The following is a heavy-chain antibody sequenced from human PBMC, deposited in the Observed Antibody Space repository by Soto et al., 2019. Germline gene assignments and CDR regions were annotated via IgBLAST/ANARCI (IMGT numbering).Heavy chain of an antibody. CDR2: IYYSGST. CDR1: GGSINSGNFY. V-gene: IGHV4-30-4*01. Sequence: KPSETLSLTCTVSGGSINSGNFYWSWLRQPPGKGLEWIGYIYYSGSTYYNPSLKSRVTISPDTSKNQFSLSLTSVTAADTALYYCARVTPGAKKWDYFDSWGQGTPVTVSS. CDR3: ARVTPGAKKWDYFDS. J-gene: IGHJ4*02. D-gene: IGHD1-26*01.